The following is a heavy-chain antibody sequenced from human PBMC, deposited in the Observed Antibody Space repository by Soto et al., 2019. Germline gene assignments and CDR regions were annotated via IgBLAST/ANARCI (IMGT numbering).Heavy chain of an antibody. Sequence: QPGGSLRLSCAASGFTFSSYGMHWVRQAPGKGLEWVAVIPYDGSNKYYADSVKGRFTISRDNSKNTLYLQMNSLRAEDTAVYYCARTMRGYDILTGYYTPDQYYGMDVWGQGTTVTVSS. CDR3: ARTMRGYDILTGYYTPDQYYGMDV. CDR1: GFTFSSYG. D-gene: IGHD3-9*01. CDR2: IPYDGSNK. J-gene: IGHJ6*02. V-gene: IGHV3-30*03.